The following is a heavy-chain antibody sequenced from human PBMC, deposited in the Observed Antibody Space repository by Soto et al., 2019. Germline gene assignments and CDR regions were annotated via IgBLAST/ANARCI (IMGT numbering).Heavy chain of an antibody. D-gene: IGHD3-16*01. CDR1: GGSLSRLY. V-gene: IGHV4-59*01. Sequence: SETLSPTSTVSGGSLSRLYWGWIRQPPRKGLEWIGYTYYSGSTNYNPALKSRVTISVDTSKNQFALKLSSVTAADTAVYYCARDPGSRYLYPPDFDYWGQGTQVTVSS. J-gene: IGHJ4*02. CDR2: TYYSGST. CDR3: ARDPGSRYLYPPDFDY.